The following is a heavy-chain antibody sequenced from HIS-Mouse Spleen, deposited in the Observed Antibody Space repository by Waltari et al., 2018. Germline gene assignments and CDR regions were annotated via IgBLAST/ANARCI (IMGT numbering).Heavy chain of an antibody. Sequence: QVQLVQSGAEVKKPGSSVKVSCKASGGTFSSYAISWVRQAPGQGLEWMGRIIPILGIANYAQKFQGRVTITADKSTSTAYMELSSLRSDDTAVYYCARGRVDTAMVTLDYWGQGTLVTVSS. CDR2: IIPILGIA. D-gene: IGHD5-18*01. J-gene: IGHJ4*02. V-gene: IGHV1-69*04. CDR1: GGTFSSYA. CDR3: ARGRVDTAMVTLDY.